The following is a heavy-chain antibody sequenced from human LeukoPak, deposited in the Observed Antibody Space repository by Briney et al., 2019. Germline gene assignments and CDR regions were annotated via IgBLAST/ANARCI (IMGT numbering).Heavy chain of an antibody. V-gene: IGHV3-23*01. J-gene: IGHJ5*02. Sequence: GGSLRLSCAASGFTFSSYAMSWVRQAPGKGLEWVSAISGSGGSTYYADSVKGRFTISRDNSKNTLYLQMNSLRAEDTAVYYCAKRITMIVVVSRYSWFDPWGQGTLVTVSS. CDR1: GFTFSSYA. CDR2: ISGSGGST. CDR3: AKRITMIVVVSRYSWFDP. D-gene: IGHD3-22*01.